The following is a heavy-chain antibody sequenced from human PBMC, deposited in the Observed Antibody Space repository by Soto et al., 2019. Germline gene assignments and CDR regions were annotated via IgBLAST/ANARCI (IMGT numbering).Heavy chain of an antibody. CDR2: NYHSGGA. Sequence: QLQLQESGSGLVKPSQTLSLTFVVSGDSISSGGLSWNWIRQPPGKGLEWIGHNYHSGGALYNPSLDSRVTISVDKSKNHFSLMLTSVTAADMAVYYCARDSLSGYYFDNWSQRTLVTVSS. V-gene: IGHV4-30-2*01. J-gene: IGHJ4*02. CDR3: ARDSLSGYYFDN. CDR1: GDSISSGGLS. D-gene: IGHD3-22*01.